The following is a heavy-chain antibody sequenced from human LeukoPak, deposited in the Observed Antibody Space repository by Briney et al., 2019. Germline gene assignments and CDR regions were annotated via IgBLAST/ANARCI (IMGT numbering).Heavy chain of an antibody. V-gene: IGHV3-23*01. Sequence: PGGSLRLSCATSGFTFSSYAMSWVRQAPGKGLESVSGISGSGGSTYYADSVKGRFTISRDNSKNTLYLQMNSLRAEDTAVYYCAKPQSSSSWSPVDYWGQGTLVTVSS. J-gene: IGHJ4*02. CDR3: AKPQSSSSWSPVDY. D-gene: IGHD6-6*01. CDR2: ISGSGGST. CDR1: GFTFSSYA.